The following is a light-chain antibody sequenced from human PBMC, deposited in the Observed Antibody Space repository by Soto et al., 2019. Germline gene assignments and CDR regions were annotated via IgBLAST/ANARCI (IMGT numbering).Light chain of an antibody. CDR2: AAS. CDR1: QGIRND. J-gene: IGKJ1*01. V-gene: IGKV1-39*01. CDR3: QQSYSTLRT. Sequence: DIQMTQCPSSLSASVGDRVTITCRASQGIRNDLGWYQQKPGNAPKRLIYAASSLQSGVPSRFSDSGSGTDFTLTISSLQPEDFATYYCQQSYSTLRTFGQGTKVDI.